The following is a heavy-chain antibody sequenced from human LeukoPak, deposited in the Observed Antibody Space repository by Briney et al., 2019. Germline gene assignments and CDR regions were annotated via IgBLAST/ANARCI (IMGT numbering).Heavy chain of an antibody. D-gene: IGHD2-15*01. Sequence: GGSLRLSCAASGFTFTSYAMHWVRQAPGQRLEWMGWINAGNGNTKYSQKFQGRVTITRDTSASTAYMELSSLRSEDTAVYYCARGWTFYYFDYWGQGTLVTVSS. J-gene: IGHJ4*02. CDR3: ARGWTFYYFDY. CDR2: INAGNGNT. CDR1: GFTFTSYA. V-gene: IGHV1-3*01.